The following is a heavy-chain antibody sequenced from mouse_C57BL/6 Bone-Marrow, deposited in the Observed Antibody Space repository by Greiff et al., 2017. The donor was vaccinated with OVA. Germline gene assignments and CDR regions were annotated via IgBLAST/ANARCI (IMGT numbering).Heavy chain of an antibody. D-gene: IGHD1-1*01. V-gene: IGHV1-72*01. CDR1: GYTFTSYW. CDR3: ARYYCGSIPYWDV. CDR2: IDPSSGGT. Sequence: VQLQQSGAELVKPGASVKLSCKASGYTFTSYWMPWVKQRPGRGLEWIGRIDPSSGGTKYNEKFKGKATLTVDKSSSTAYMQLSSLTSEDSADYECARYYCGSIPYWDVWGKGTTVTVSA. J-gene: IGHJ1*03.